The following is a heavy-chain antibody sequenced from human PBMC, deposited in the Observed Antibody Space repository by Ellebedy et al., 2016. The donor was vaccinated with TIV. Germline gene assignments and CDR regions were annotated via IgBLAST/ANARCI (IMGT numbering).Heavy chain of an antibody. D-gene: IGHD2-15*01. Sequence: GESLKISCAASGFTGSGSAMSWVRQAPGKGLEWVSSISGSGGRPYYSGSVKGRFTISRDNSKNTLNLQMNSLRAEDTAVYYCAREMGYCSGGSCYARLYYDNAMYVWGQGTTVTGSS. CDR2: ISGSGGRP. V-gene: IGHV3-23*01. CDR3: AREMGYCSGGSCYARLYYDNAMYV. J-gene: IGHJ6*01. CDR1: GFTGSGSA.